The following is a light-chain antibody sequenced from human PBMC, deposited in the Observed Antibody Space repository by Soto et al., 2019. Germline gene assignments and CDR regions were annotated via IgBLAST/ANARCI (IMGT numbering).Light chain of an antibody. CDR3: QQYGDSVFT. CDR1: QSLTSNY. V-gene: IGKV3-20*01. CDR2: GTS. J-gene: IGKJ3*01. Sequence: EIVLTQSPGTLSLSPGERATLSYRASQSLTSNYLAWYQQKPGQAPRLLISGTSNRATGIPDRFSGSGSGTDFTLTINRLEPDDFAVYYCQQYGDSVFTFGPGTKVDIK.